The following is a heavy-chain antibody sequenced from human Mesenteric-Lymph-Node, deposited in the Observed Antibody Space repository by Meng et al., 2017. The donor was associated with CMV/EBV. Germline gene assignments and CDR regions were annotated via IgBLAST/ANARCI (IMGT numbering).Heavy chain of an antibody. J-gene: IGHJ4*02. CDR1: GYTFTDYF. CDR3: ARGGDRGEEDF. D-gene: IGHD2-21*01. CDR2: INPKNDVT. V-gene: IGHV1-2*02. Sequence: ASVKVSCKASGYTFTDYFMHWVRQAPGQGLEWMAWINPKNDVTNYAQKFQGRVTMTRDTSISTAYMEVTRLTSDDTAVYYCARGGDRGEEDFWGQGTLVTVSS.